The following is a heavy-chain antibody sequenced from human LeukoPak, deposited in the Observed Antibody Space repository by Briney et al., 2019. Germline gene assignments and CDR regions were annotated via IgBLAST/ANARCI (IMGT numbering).Heavy chain of an antibody. CDR3: TTLYYDSSGYYPFYYYYGMDV. Sequence: GGSLRLSCAASGFTFSNAWMSCVRQAPGKGLEWVGRIKSKTDGGTTDYAAPVKGRFTISRDDSKNTLYLQMNSLKTEDTAVYYCTTLYYDSSGYYPFYYYYGMDVWGQGTTVTVSS. CDR2: IKSKTDGGTT. D-gene: IGHD3-22*01. J-gene: IGHJ6*02. CDR1: GFTFSNAW. V-gene: IGHV3-15*01.